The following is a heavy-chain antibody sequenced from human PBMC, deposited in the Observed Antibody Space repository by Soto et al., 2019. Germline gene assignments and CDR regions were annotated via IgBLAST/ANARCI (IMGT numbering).Heavy chain of an antibody. Sequence: SQTLSLTCAISGDSVSSNSAAWNWIRQSPSRGLEWLGRTYYRSKWYNDYAVSVKSRITFNPDTSKNQFSLQLNSVTPEDTAVYYCARDPSGIAAAGVKGVFDYWGQGTLVTVSS. D-gene: IGHD6-13*01. CDR1: GDSVSSNSAA. CDR2: TYYRSKWYN. CDR3: ARDPSGIAAAGVKGVFDY. V-gene: IGHV6-1*01. J-gene: IGHJ4*02.